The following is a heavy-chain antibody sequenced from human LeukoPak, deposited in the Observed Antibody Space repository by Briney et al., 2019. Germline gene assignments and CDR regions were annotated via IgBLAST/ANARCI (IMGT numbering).Heavy chain of an antibody. CDR3: ARGVDSAKVGF. CDR1: GGSLSGYY. Sequence: SETLSLTCAVFGGSLSGYYWSWVRQAPGKGPEWIGEVHYSGSINYNPSLESRVTISADASKSQFSLKLTSVTAADTAMYYCARGVDSAKVGFWGQGALVTVSS. CDR2: VHYSGSI. J-gene: IGHJ4*02. D-gene: IGHD3-3*01. V-gene: IGHV4-34*01.